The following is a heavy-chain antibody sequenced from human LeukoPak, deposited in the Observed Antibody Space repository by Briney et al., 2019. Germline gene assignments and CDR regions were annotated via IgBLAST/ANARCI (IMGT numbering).Heavy chain of an antibody. Sequence: GGSLRLSCAASGFTFSDYYMSWIRQAPGKGLEWVSYISISGSTIYYADSVKGRFTISRDNAKNSLYLQMNSLRAEDTAIYYCATYRQVLLPFESWGQGTLVTVSS. CDR2: ISISGSTI. J-gene: IGHJ4*02. V-gene: IGHV3-11*01. CDR1: GFTFSDYY. D-gene: IGHD2-8*02. CDR3: ATYRQVLLPFES.